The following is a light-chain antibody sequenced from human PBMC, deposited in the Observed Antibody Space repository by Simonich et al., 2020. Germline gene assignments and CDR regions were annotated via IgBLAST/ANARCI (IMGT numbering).Light chain of an antibody. V-gene: IGKV4-1*01. Sequence: IVMTQSPDSLAVSLGERATINCKSSQSVLYSSNNKNYLAWYQQKPGQPPKLFIDWASTRESGVPDRFSGSGSGTDFTLTISSLQPEDFATYYCQQSYSTPLTFGGGTKVEIK. CDR3: QQSYSTPLT. CDR2: WAS. CDR1: QSVLYSSNNKNY. J-gene: IGKJ4*01.